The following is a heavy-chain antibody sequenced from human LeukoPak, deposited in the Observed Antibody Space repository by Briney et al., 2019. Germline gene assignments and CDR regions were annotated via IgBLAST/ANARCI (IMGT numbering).Heavy chain of an antibody. CDR1: GFTFSSHA. J-gene: IGHJ4*02. Sequence: GGSLRLSCAASGFTFSSHAMSWVRQAPGKGLEWVSAISGSGVGTYYADSVKGRFTISRDNSKSTLYLQMNSLRVEDTAVYYCAKGYDSGGYYYSDYWGQGTLVTVSS. D-gene: IGHD3-22*01. CDR2: ISGSGVGT. V-gene: IGHV3-23*01. CDR3: AKGYDSGGYYYSDY.